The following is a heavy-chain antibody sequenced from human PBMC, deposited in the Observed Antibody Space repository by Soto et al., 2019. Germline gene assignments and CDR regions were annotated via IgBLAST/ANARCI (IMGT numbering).Heavy chain of an antibody. CDR2: IWYDGSNK. Sequence: QVQLVESGGGVVQPGRSLRLSCAASGFTFSNYGMHWVRQAPGKGLEWMAVIWYDGSNKYYADSVKGRFTISRDNSKNXLYLQMDSLRAEDTALYFCARGRGTVTTLVGFFDPWGQGTLVTVSS. CDR1: GFTFSNYG. CDR3: ARGRGTVTTLVGFFDP. D-gene: IGHD4-17*01. V-gene: IGHV3-33*01. J-gene: IGHJ5*02.